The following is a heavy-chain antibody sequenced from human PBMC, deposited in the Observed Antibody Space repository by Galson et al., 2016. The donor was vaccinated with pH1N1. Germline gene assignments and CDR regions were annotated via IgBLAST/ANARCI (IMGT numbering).Heavy chain of an antibody. J-gene: IGHJ4*02. Sequence: QSGAEVKKPGESLKISCKASGYTFSNSWIGWVRQRPGRGLEWMGVVFPGDSDTRYSPSLQGHVIISADKSINTASLPWGSLKASDTAVYYCARHSTCSGGSCSPDSWGQGTLVTVS. V-gene: IGHV5-51*01. D-gene: IGHD2-15*01. CDR3: ARHSTCSGGSCSPDS. CDR2: VFPGDSDT. CDR1: GYTFSNSW.